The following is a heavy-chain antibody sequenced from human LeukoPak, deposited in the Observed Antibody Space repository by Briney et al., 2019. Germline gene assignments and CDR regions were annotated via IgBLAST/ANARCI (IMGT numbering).Heavy chain of an antibody. D-gene: IGHD5-24*01. CDR2: IYYRGAT. CDR3: ARSSGRDGYNFLG. V-gene: IGHV4-39*01. Sequence: NPSETLSLTCTVSNGSISSSSYYWGWIRQPPGKGLEWIGSIYYRGATFYKPSLKSRVTISVDTSKNQFSLKLSSVTAADTAVYYCARSSGRDGYNFLGWGQGTLVTVSS. CDR1: NGSISSSSYY. J-gene: IGHJ4*02.